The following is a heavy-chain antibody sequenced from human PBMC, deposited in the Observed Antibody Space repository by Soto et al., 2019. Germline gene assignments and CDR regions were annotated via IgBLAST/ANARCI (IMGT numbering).Heavy chain of an antibody. J-gene: IGHJ4*02. CDR2: IYHRGTT. CDR3: ARAIRRGGGFDF. Sequence: QVPLQESGPGLVKTSETLSLTCTVSGGYISTYYWCCIRQPPGKGLAWIGYIYHRGTTNYRPFLNSRVSISADMSKNNLSLTLSYLTAADTAVYYCARAIRRGGGFDFWGQGTRVTVSS. CDR1: GGYISTYY. V-gene: IGHV4-59*01. D-gene: IGHD3-10*01.